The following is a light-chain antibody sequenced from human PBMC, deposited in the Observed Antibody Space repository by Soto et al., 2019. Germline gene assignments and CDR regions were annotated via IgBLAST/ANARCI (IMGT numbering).Light chain of an antibody. CDR1: RSINTN. CDR3: QQYTVWPFT. J-gene: IGKJ4*01. CDR2: HAS. V-gene: IGKV3-15*01. Sequence: EIVMTQTPATLSLSPGERVTLSCRASRSINTNLAWYQQSPGRAPRLFIYHASTRATGIPDRFSGSGSGTEFTLTISSLQSEDFAVYYCQQYTVWPFTFGGGTKVEIK.